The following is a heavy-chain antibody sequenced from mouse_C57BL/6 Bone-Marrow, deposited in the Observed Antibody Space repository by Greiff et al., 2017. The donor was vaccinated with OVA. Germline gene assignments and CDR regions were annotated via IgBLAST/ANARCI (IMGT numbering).Heavy chain of an antibody. V-gene: IGHV5-17*01. D-gene: IGHD2-1*01. J-gene: IGHJ2*01. CDR2: ISSGSSTI. CDR3: ARDYYGNYGYFDY. Sequence: EVQLVESGGGLVKPGGSLKLSCAASGFTFSDYGMHWVRQAPEKGLEWVAYISSGSSTIYYADTVKGRFTISRDNAKNTLFLQMTSLRSEDTAMYYCARDYYGNYGYFDYWGQGTTLTVSS. CDR1: GFTFSDYG.